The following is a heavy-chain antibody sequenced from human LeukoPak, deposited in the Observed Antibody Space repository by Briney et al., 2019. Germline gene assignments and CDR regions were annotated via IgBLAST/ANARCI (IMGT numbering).Heavy chain of an antibody. Sequence: PSETLSLTCAVYGRSFSGYYWSWIRPPPGKGLEWIGEINHSGSTNYNPSLKSRVTISVDTSKNQFSLKLSSVTAADTAVYYCARCARYCSSTSCYRGRFDPWGQGTLVTVSS. CDR3: ARCARYCSSTSCYRGRFDP. J-gene: IGHJ5*02. D-gene: IGHD2-2*01. V-gene: IGHV4-34*01. CDR2: INHSGST. CDR1: GRSFSGYY.